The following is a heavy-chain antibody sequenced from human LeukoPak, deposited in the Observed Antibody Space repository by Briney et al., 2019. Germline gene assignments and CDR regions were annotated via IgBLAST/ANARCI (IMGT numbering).Heavy chain of an antibody. D-gene: IGHD3-22*01. CDR1: GFTFSSYS. CDR3: ASSSGALDY. J-gene: IGHJ4*02. Sequence: PEGSLRLSCTASGFTFSSYSMNWVRQAPEKGLEWISYIISSSTTIYYADSVKGRFTVSRDNAKNSLYLQMNSLRDEDTAVYYCASSSGALDYWGQGTLVTVSS. V-gene: IGHV3-48*02. CDR2: IISSSTTI.